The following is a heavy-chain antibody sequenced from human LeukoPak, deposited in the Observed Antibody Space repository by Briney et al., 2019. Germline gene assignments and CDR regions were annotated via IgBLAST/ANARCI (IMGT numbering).Heavy chain of an antibody. D-gene: IGHD3-10*01. CDR2: INHSGRT. V-gene: IGHV4-34*01. Sequence: PSETLSLTCAVYGGPLSGYYWSWIRHPPGKGLEWSGEINHSGRTNYNPSLKSRVTISVDTSKNQFSLKLSSVTAADTAVYCCARERYYGSGSYYRKPYGMDVWGKGTTVSVS. CDR3: ARERYYGSGSYYRKPYGMDV. CDR1: GGPLSGYY. J-gene: IGHJ6*04.